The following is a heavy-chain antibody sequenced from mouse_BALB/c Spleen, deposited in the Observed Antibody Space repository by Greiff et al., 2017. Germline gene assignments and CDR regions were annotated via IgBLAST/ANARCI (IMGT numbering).Heavy chain of an antibody. J-gene: IGHJ4*01. CDR2: IDPANGNT. D-gene: IGHD2-1*01. V-gene: IGHV14-3*02. CDR1: GFNIKDTY. CDR3: ARDGKRGDYYAMDY. Sequence: EVQLQQSGAELVKPGASVKLSCTASGFNIKDTYMHWVKQRPEQGLEWIGRIDPANGNTKYDPKFQGKATITADTSSNTAYLQLSSLTSEDTAVYYCARDGKRGDYYAMDYWGQGTSVTVSS.